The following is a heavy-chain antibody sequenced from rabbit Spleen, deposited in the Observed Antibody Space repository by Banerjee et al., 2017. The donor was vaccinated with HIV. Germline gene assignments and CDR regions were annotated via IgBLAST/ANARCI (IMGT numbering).Heavy chain of an antibody. D-gene: IGHD5-1*01. CDR2: IYIGDGST. V-gene: IGHV1S47*01. CDR1: GFTPTGYW. J-gene: IGHJ5*01. Sequence: EESGGDLVKPEGSLTLTCTASGFTPTGYWICWVRQAPGKGLEWIACIYIGDGSTYYASWVNGRFTISRSTSLNTVTLQMTSLTAADTATYFCARGSFGGNWDWLDLWGPGTLVTVS. CDR3: ARGSFGGNWDWLDL.